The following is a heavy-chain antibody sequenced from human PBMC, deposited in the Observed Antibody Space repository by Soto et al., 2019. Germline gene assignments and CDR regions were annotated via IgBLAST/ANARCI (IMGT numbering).Heavy chain of an antibody. CDR2: ISGSGGST. CDR1: GFTFSSYA. J-gene: IGHJ2*01. D-gene: IGHD3-10*01. V-gene: IGHV3-23*01. Sequence: EVQLLESGGGLVQPGGSLRLSCAASGFTFSSYAMSWVRQAPGKGLEWVSAISGSGGSTYYADSVKGLFTISRDNSKNTLYLQMNSLRAEDTAVYYCAKGRYYGSGSKYWYFDLWGRGTLVTVSS. CDR3: AKGRYYGSGSKYWYFDL.